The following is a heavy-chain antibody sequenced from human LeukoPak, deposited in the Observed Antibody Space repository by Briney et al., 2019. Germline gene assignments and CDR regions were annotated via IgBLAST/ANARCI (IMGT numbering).Heavy chain of an antibody. CDR2: INPNSGGT. J-gene: IGHJ6*03. D-gene: IGHD2-2*01. V-gene: IGHV1-2*02. CDR3: ARGGGCSSTSCYPLYYYYYMDV. Sequence: VASVKVSCMASGYTFTGCYMHWVRQAPGQGLEWMGWINPNSGGTNYAQKFQGRVTMTRDTSISTAYMELSRLRSDDTAVYYCARGGGCSSTSCYPLYYYYYMDVWGKGTTVTVSS. CDR1: GYTFTGCY.